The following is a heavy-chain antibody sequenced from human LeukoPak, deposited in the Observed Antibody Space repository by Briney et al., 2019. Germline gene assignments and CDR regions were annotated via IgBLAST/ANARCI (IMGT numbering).Heavy chain of an antibody. V-gene: IGHV1-2*02. CDR3: SRDFGEPTGYYMDV. Sequence: ASVKVSCKASGYTFTGYYMHWVRQAPGQGLEWMGWINPNSGDTNYAQKFQGRVTMTRDTSISTAYMELSSLRSDDTTVYYCSRDFGEPTGYYMDVWGKGTTVTVSS. J-gene: IGHJ6*03. CDR2: INPNSGDT. CDR1: GYTFTGYY. D-gene: IGHD3-3*01.